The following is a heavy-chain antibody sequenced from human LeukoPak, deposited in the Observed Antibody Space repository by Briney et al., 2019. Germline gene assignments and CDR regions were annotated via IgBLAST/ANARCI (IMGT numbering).Heavy chain of an antibody. Sequence: GGSLRLSRAASGFTFSRYGMHWVRQAPGKGLELVAFLRYDGSNKYYADSVKGRFTISRDNSKNTLYLQMNSLRAEDTAVYYCAKDRESLVPAAISAFDIWGQGTMVTVSS. D-gene: IGHD2-2*01. CDR3: AKDRESLVPAAISAFDI. J-gene: IGHJ3*02. CDR1: GFTFSRYG. CDR2: LRYDGSNK. V-gene: IGHV3-30*02.